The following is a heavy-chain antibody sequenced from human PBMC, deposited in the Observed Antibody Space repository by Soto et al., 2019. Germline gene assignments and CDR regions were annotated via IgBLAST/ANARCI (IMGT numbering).Heavy chain of an antibody. CDR2: IYWNDDK. CDR3: ACRSVSASANNFDS. Sequence: SGPTLVNPTQTLTLTCTFSGFSRSTSGVGVGWIRQPPGKALEWLAIIYWNDDKRYSPSLKSRLTITKDTSKNQVVLTMTNMDPVDTAPYYWACRSVSASANNFDSWGQGTLVTIAS. J-gene: IGHJ4*02. V-gene: IGHV2-5*01. CDR1: GFSRSTSGVG. D-gene: IGHD1-26*01.